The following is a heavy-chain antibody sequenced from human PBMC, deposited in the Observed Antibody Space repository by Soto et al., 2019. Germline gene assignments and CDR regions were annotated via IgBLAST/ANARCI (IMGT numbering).Heavy chain of an antibody. J-gene: IGHJ4*02. CDR2: IYYSGST. Sequence: SETVCLTCAVAGGSISGYYWSWIRQPPGKGLEWIGYIYYSGSTNYNPSLKGRVTLSVDTSKNQFSLKLSSVTAADTAVYYCASSMIYDYGDFDYWGQGTLVTVSS. CDR3: ASSMIYDYGDFDY. CDR1: GGSISGYY. V-gene: IGHV4-59*01. D-gene: IGHD4-17*01.